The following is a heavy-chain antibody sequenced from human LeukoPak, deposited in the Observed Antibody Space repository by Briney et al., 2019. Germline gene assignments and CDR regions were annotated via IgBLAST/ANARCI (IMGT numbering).Heavy chain of an antibody. CDR1: GYSISSGYY. V-gene: IGHV4-38-2*01. CDR3: ARRPGYYFDY. CDR2: IYHSGST. Sequence: SETLSLTCAVSGYSISSGYYWGWIRQPPGKGLEWIGSIYHSGSTYYNPSLKSRVTISVDTSKNQFSLKLSSVTAADTAVYYCARRPGYYFDYWGQGTLVIVSS. J-gene: IGHJ4*02.